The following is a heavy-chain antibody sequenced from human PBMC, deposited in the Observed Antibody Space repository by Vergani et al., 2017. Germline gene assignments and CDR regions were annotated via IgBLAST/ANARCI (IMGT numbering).Heavy chain of an antibody. CDR2: IIPILGIA. CDR1: GGTFSSYT. J-gene: IGHJ6*03. Sequence: QVQLVQSGAEVKKPGSSVKVSSKASGGTFSSYTISWVRQAPGQGLEWMGRIIPILGIANYAQKFQGRVTITADKSTSTAYRELSSLRSEDTAVYSCASSSGYYYSYMDVWGKGTTVTVSS. D-gene: IGHD6-6*01. CDR3: ASSSGYYYSYMDV. V-gene: IGHV1-69*02.